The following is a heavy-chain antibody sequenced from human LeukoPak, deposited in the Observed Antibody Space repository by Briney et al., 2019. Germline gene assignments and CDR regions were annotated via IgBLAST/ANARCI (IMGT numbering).Heavy chain of an antibody. D-gene: IGHD3-10*01. CDR1: GYTFTGYD. CDR3: ARSLGETPLTSFDY. J-gene: IGHJ4*02. Sequence: GASVKVSCKASGYTFTGYDMHWVRQAPGHGLEWMGWINPNSGGTNYAQKFQGRVTMTRDTSISTAYMELSRLRSDDTAVYYCARSLGETPLTSFDYWGQGTPVTVSS. CDR2: INPNSGGT. V-gene: IGHV1-2*02.